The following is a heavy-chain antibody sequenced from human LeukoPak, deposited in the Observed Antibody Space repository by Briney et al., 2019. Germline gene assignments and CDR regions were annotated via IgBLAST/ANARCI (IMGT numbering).Heavy chain of an antibody. CDR3: ARGSLSVGYGSGTEFDY. Sequence: GGSLRLSCAASGFTFSSYSMNWVRQAPGKGLEWVSSISSSSYIYYADSVKGRFTISRDNAKNSLYPQMNSLRAEDTAVYYCARGSLSVGYGSGTEFDYWGQGTLVTVSS. D-gene: IGHD3-10*01. V-gene: IGHV3-21*01. CDR2: ISSSSYI. J-gene: IGHJ4*02. CDR1: GFTFSSYS.